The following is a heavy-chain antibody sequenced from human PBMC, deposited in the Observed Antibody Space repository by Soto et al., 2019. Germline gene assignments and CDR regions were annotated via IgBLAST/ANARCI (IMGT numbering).Heavy chain of an antibody. Sequence: PGGSLRLSCAASGFTFSSYGMHWVRQAPGKGLEWVAVISYDGSNKYYADSVKGRFTISRDNAKNSLYLQMNSLRAEDTAVYYCARERGAVDYDILTGYYQSPRCLAYWGQGTLVTVSS. CDR3: ARERGAVDYDILTGYYQSPRCLAY. CDR2: ISYDGSNK. CDR1: GFTFSSYG. D-gene: IGHD3-9*01. J-gene: IGHJ4*02. V-gene: IGHV3-30*03.